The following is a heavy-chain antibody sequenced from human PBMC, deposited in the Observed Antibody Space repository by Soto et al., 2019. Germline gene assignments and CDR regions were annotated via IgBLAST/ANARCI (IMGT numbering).Heavy chain of an antibody. Sequence: QVQLVQSGAEVKKPGASVKVSCKASGYTFTSYYMHWVRQAPGQGLEWMGIINPSGSSTSYAQKFQGRVTMTRDTSTSTVYMELSSLRSEDTAVYYCARDPEYSSSSVPFLPFDYWGQGTLVTVSS. D-gene: IGHD6-6*01. CDR3: ARDPEYSSSSVPFLPFDY. J-gene: IGHJ4*02. CDR2: INPSGSST. V-gene: IGHV1-46*01. CDR1: GYTFTSYY.